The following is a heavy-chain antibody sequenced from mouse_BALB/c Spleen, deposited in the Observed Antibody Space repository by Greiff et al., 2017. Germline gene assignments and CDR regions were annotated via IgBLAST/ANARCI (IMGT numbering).Heavy chain of an antibody. CDR2: IYPSDSYT. CDR3: TRFGNSYFDY. V-gene: IGHV1-69*02. J-gene: IGHJ2*01. Sequence: VQLQQPGAELVRPGASVKLSCKASGYTFTSYWINWVKQRPGQGLEWIGNIYPSDSYTNYNQKFKDKATLTVDKSSSTAYMQLSSPTSEDSAVYYCTRFGNSYFDYWGQGTTLTVSS. CDR1: GYTFTSYW. D-gene: IGHD2-1*01.